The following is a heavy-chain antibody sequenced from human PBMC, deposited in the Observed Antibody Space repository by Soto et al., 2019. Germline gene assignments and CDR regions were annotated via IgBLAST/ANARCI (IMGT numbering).Heavy chain of an antibody. CDR3: ATSYGKAWYTL. CDR2: MPYTXFY. D-gene: IGHD6-13*01. J-gene: IGHJ4*02. CDR1: RDSVSSHY. V-gene: IGHV4-59*02. Sequence: XXTLSLTCSFSRDSVSSHYFTWIRQSPEKGLEWSGXMPYTXFYHSNPSLKGXVTISVDXTKNQITLKLTSVTVADKAVYYRATSYGKAWYTLWRKGTLVTVYS.